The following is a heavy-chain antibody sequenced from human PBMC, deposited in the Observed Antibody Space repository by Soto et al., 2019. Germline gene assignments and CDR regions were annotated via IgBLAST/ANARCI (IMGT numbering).Heavy chain of an antibody. D-gene: IGHD2-15*01. CDR2: VSIGGST. CDR1: GFTFSSYA. CDR3: AKRRGAGGHFDY. J-gene: IGHJ4*02. Sequence: GGTLRLSCAASGFTFSSYAMGWVRQGPGKGLEWVAVVSIGGSTHYADSVRGRFTISRDNSKNTLSLQMNSLTAEDTAVYFCAKRRGAGGHFDYWGQGALVTVSS. V-gene: IGHV3-23*01.